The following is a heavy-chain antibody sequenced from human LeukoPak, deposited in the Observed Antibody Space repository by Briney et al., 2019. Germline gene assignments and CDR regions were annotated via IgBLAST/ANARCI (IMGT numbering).Heavy chain of an antibody. CDR1: GGSMSGYY. D-gene: IGHD3-3*01. Sequence: SETLSLTCTVSGGSMSGYYWSWIRQSPGKGLEWIGYIYYSGTTNYNPYLKSRATILVDTSKNQFSLKLSSVTAADTSVYYCARGTIFGAATNWFDSWGQGTLVIVSS. J-gene: IGHJ5*01. V-gene: IGHV4-59*01. CDR2: IYYSGTT. CDR3: ARGTIFGAATNWFDS.